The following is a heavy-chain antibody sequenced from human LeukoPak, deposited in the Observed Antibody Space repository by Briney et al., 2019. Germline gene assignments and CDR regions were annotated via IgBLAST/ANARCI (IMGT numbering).Heavy chain of an antibody. CDR1: GGSFSGYY. CDR2: INHSGST. D-gene: IGHD2-2*01. J-gene: IGHJ6*02. CDR3: AKGGGSTSFHYSYNVMDV. V-gene: IGHV4-34*01. Sequence: PSETLSLTCAVYGGSFSGYYWSWIRQPPGKGLEWIGEINHSGSTNYNPSLKSRVTISVDTSKNQFSLKLSPVTAADTAVYYCAKGGGSTSFHYSYNVMDVWGQGTTVTVSS.